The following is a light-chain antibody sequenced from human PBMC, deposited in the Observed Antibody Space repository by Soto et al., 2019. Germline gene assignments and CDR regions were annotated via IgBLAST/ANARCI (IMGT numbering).Light chain of an antibody. CDR3: QQDNMTPFT. J-gene: IGKJ3*01. CDR1: QTVSNN. CDR2: ASS. V-gene: IGKV1-39*01. Sequence: DIQMTQSPSSLSASVGDRVTITCRTSQTVSNNLNWYQRKPGKAPSLLIYASSTLQSGVPSMFIGSGSETEFTLTIIILQPEDFATYYCQQDNMTPFTFGHGTKGDI.